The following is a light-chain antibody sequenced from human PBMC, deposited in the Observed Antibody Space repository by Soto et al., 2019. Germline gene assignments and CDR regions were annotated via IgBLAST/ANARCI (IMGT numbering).Light chain of an antibody. V-gene: IGLV2-14*01. Sequence: QSALTQPASVSGSPGQSIAISCTGTRSDVGAYNYVSWYQQHPGKAPKLMISEVTNRPSGVSDRFSGSKSGNTASLTISGIQAEAQADYYCSSFTTRTTFVFGARTKVTVL. J-gene: IGLJ1*01. CDR3: SSFTTRTTFV. CDR1: RSDVGAYNY. CDR2: EVT.